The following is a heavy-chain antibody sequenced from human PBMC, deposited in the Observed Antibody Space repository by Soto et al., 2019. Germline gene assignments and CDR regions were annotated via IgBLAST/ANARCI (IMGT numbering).Heavy chain of an antibody. V-gene: IGHV3-33*01. Sequence: GGSLRLSCAASGFTFIAYDMHWGRQAPGKRLEWVAVLWRDGSKVYYADSVKGRFTISRDNSKNTLYLEMNSLRVEDTAVYYCARDGTGWTGGDHWGQGTLVTVSS. D-gene: IGHD6-19*01. CDR3: ARDGTGWTGGDH. J-gene: IGHJ4*02. CDR2: LWRDGSKV. CDR1: GFTFIAYD.